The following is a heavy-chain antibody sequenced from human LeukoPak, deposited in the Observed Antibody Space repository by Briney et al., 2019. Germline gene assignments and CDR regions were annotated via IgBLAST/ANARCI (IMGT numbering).Heavy chain of an antibody. V-gene: IGHV3-23*01. Sequence: PGGSLRLSCAASGFTFRSYAMSWVRQAPGKGLEWVSLMSGGGGNTYYADSVKGRFTISRDNSKNTLFLQMNSLRVEDTAIYYCAREGNCSDGVCSTGIDYWGQETLVTVSS. J-gene: IGHJ4*02. CDR1: GFTFRSYA. CDR3: AREGNCSDGVCSTGIDY. D-gene: IGHD2-8*01. CDR2: MSGGGGNT.